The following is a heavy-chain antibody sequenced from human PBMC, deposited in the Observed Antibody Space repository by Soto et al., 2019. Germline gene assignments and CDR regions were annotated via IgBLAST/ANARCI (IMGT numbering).Heavy chain of an antibody. Sequence: GGSLRLSCAASGFTFSGSAMHWVRQASGKGLEWVGRIRSKANSYATAYAASVKGRFTISRDDSKNTAYLQMNSLKTEDTAVYYCTRLGGYDFWSGYSHGTYYYYGMDVWGQGTTVTVSS. CDR1: GFTFSGSA. CDR3: TRLGGYDFWSGYSHGTYYYYGMDV. V-gene: IGHV3-73*01. D-gene: IGHD3-3*01. J-gene: IGHJ6*02. CDR2: IRSKANSYAT.